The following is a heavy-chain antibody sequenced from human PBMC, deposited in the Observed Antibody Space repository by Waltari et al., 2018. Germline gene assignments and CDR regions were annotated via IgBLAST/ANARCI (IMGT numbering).Heavy chain of an antibody. CDR1: VYPFPSYD. CDR3: ARGASDGYNYDHWDY. D-gene: IGHD5-12*01. CDR2: RKENRGKR. Sequence: VQLVQSGAEVKKPGASVKVSCKASVYPFPSYDINWVRPATGQGLEGRGGRKENRGKRGEEKKRKGRGTITADESTRTAYMELSSLRSEDTAVYYCARGASDGYNYDHWDYWGQGTLVTVSS. V-gene: IGHV1-8*03. J-gene: IGHJ4*02.